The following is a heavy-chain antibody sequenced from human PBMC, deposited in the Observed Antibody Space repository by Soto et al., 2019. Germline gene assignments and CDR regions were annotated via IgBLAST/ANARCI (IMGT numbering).Heavy chain of an antibody. CDR2: INHSGST. J-gene: IGHJ6*02. CDR1: GGSFSGYY. CDR3: ARKGYYYYYGMDV. Sequence: SETLSLTCAAYGGSFSGYYWSWIRQPPGKGLEWIGEINHSGSTNYNPSLKSRVTISVDTSKNQFSLKLSSVTAADTAVYYCARKGYYYYYGMDVWGQGTTVTVSS. V-gene: IGHV4-34*01.